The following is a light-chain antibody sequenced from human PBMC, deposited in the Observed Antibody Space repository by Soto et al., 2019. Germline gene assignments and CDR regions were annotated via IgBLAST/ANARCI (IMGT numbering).Light chain of an antibody. J-gene: IGKJ1*01. CDR2: DAS. V-gene: IGKV3-11*01. CDR3: QQRTNWWT. Sequence: ETVLTQSPATLSLSPGERVTLSCRASQNVNTYLAWYQHKPGQAPRLLIYDASNRAAGIPARFSGCGSGTDFTLTISSLEPEDFAVYYCQQRTNWWTFGQGTKVEIK. CDR1: QNVNTY.